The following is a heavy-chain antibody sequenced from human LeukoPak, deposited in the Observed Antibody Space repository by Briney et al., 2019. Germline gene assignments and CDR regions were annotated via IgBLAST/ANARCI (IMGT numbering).Heavy chain of an antibody. CDR1: GFSFSNYG. J-gene: IGHJ4*02. CDR3: AKGDSSSLTDY. CDR2: IRYDGRSQ. V-gene: IGHV3-30*02. Sequence: GGSLRLPCAASGFSFSNYGMHWVRQAPGKGLEWVTFIRYDGRSQYYADSVKGRFTSSRDNSKNTLYLQMNSLRAEDTGVYYCAKGDSSSLTDYWGQGTLVTVSS. D-gene: IGHD6-19*01.